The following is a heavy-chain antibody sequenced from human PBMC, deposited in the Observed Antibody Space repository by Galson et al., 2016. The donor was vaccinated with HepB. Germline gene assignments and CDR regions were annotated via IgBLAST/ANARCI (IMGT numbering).Heavy chain of an antibody. CDR1: GFTVISNY. Sequence: SLRLSCAASGFTVISNYMTWVRQAPGKGLEWVSVIYRSGTRYYADSVKGRFTISRDNSKNTLYLQMNSLSAEDTAVYYCASEGRTSSYYYYGMDVWGQGTTVTVSS. J-gene: IGHJ6*02. CDR2: IYRSGTR. V-gene: IGHV3-53*01. CDR3: ASEGRTSSYYYYGMDV.